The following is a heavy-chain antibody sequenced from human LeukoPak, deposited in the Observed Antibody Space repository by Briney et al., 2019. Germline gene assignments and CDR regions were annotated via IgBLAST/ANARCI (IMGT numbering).Heavy chain of an antibody. CDR2: IIPILGIA. V-gene: IGHV1-69*04. J-gene: IGHJ4*02. CDR1: GGTFSSYA. Sequence: GASVKVSCKASGGTFSSYAISWVRQAPGQGLEWMGRIIPILGIANYAQKFQGRVTITADKSTSTAYMELSSLRSEDTAVYYCAREGDGYNNPSDYWGQGTLVTVSS. D-gene: IGHD5-24*01. CDR3: AREGDGYNNPSDY.